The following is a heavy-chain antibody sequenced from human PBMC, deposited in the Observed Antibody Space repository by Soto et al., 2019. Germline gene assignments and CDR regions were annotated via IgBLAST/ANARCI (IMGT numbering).Heavy chain of an antibody. D-gene: IGHD2-15*01. V-gene: IGHV4-31*03. CDR1: GGSITNGYYY. J-gene: IGHJ4*02. Sequence: SETLSLTCTVSGGSITNGYYYWSWVRQNPGKGLEWIGHIYHSGRTYYRPSLKSRVTISVDTSKSQFSLNLSSVTAADTAVYYCARWVEVSLDYFDAWGQGTPVTVSS. CDR2: IYHSGRT. CDR3: ARWVEVSLDYFDA.